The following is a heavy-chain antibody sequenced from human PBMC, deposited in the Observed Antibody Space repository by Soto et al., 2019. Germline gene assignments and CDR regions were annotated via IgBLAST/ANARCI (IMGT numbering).Heavy chain of an antibody. Sequence: RASVKVSCKASGYTFTNFGISWVRQAPGQGLEWMGWISAYNGNTNYAQNFQGRVTMTTDTSTSTAYMELSSLRSEDTAVYYCARDLGGWPDYWGQGTLVTVSS. D-gene: IGHD6-19*01. V-gene: IGHV1-18*01. CDR3: ARDLGGWPDY. J-gene: IGHJ4*02. CDR1: GYTFTNFG. CDR2: ISAYNGNT.